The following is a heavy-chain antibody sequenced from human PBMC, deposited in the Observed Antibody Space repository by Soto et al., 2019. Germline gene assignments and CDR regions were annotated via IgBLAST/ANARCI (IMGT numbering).Heavy chain of an antibody. V-gene: IGHV4-59*01. CDR1: GGSISSYY. CDR2: IYYSGST. Sequence: SETLSLTCTVSGGSISSYYWSWIRQPPGKGLEWIGYIYYSGSTNYNPSLKSRVTISVDTSKNQFSLKLSSVTAADTAVYYCARDDRIAEMATIAAFEIWGQGTMVTVSS. CDR3: ARDDRIAEMATIAAFEI. D-gene: IGHD5-12*01. J-gene: IGHJ3*02.